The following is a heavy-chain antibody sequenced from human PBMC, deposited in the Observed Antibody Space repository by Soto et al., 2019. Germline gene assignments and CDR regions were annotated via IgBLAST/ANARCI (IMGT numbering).Heavy chain of an antibody. D-gene: IGHD3-10*01. CDR1: GGSFSGYY. J-gene: IGHJ4*02. CDR2: INHSGST. Sequence: SETLSLTCAVYGGSFSGYYWSWIRQPPGKGLEWIGEINHSGSTNYNPSLKSRVTISVDTSKNQFSLKLSSVTAADTAVYYGARRTGTPLGNSFDYWGQGTLVTVSS. CDR3: ARRTGTPLGNSFDY. V-gene: IGHV4-34*01.